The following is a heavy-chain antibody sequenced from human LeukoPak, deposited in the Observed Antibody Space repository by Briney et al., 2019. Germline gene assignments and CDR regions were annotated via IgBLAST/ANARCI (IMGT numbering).Heavy chain of an antibody. CDR2: ISGSGGST. Sequence: GSLRLSCAASGFTFSSYAMSWVRQAPGKGLEWVSAISGSGGSTYYADSVKGRFIISRDNSKTTLYLQMNSLRAEDTAIYYCAKSRYSNSYYFDYWGQGTLVTVSS. V-gene: IGHV3-23*01. CDR3: AKSRYSNSYYFDY. J-gene: IGHJ4*02. CDR1: GFTFSSYA. D-gene: IGHD6-6*01.